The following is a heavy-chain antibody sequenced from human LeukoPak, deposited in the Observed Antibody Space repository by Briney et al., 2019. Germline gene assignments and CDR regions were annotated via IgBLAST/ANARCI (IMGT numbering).Heavy chain of an antibody. D-gene: IGHD4-17*01. Sequence: SETLSLTCAVYGGSFSGYYRSWIRQPPGKGLEWIGEINHSGSTNYNPSLKSRVTISVDTSKNQFSLKLSSVTAADTAVYYCATSGLVYGDYGSDYWGQGTLVTVSS. CDR2: INHSGST. V-gene: IGHV4-34*01. J-gene: IGHJ4*02. CDR1: GGSFSGYY. CDR3: ATSGLVYGDYGSDY.